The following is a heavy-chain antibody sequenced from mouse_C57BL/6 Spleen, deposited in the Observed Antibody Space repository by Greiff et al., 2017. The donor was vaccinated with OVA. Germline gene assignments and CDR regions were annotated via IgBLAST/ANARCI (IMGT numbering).Heavy chain of an antibody. D-gene: IGHD1-1*01. J-gene: IGHJ4*01. CDR2: INPGSGGT. CDR3: AVIYYYGLYAMDY. V-gene: IGHV1-54*01. CDR1: GYAFTNYL. Sequence: QVQLKQSGAELVRPGTSVKVSCKASGYAFTNYLIEWVKQRPGQGLEWIGVINPGSGGTNYNEQFKGKATLTADKSSSTAYMQLSSLTSEDSAVYFCAVIYYYGLYAMDYWGQGTSVTVSS.